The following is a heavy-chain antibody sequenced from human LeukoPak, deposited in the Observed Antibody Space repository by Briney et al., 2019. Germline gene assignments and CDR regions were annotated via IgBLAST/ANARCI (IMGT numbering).Heavy chain of an antibody. CDR3: SRESRPFCPFGY. CDR2: ISLAGQT. V-gene: IGHV4-4*02. D-gene: IGHD2-2*01. J-gene: IGHJ4*02. CDR1: GGSISGTNW. Sequence: SGTLSLTCGVSGGSISGTNWWSWVRQPPGQGLEWIGEISLAGQTNYNPSLNGRVTMSLDKSSNQLSLHLTSVTAADTATYFCSRESRPFCPFGYWGQGTLVIVSS.